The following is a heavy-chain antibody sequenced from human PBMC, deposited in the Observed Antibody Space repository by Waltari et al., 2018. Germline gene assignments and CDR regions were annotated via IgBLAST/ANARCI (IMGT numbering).Heavy chain of an antibody. J-gene: IGHJ6*03. V-gene: IGHV3-53*02. CDR1: GFTVSSNY. CDR2: IYSGGST. Sequence: EVQLVETGGGLIQPGGSLRLSCAASGFTVSSNYMSWVRQAPGKGLEWVSVIYSGGSTYYADSVKGRFTISRDNSKNTLYRQMNSLRAEDTAVYYCAREGGSGSYPYYYYYMDVWGKGTTVTVSS. D-gene: IGHD3-10*01. CDR3: AREGGSGSYPYYYYYMDV.